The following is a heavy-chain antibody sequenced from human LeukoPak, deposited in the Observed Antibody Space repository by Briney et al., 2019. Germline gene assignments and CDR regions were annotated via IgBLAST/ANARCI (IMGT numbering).Heavy chain of an antibody. V-gene: IGHV4-34*01. CDR2: INHSGST. CDR1: GGSFGGYY. J-gene: IGHJ4*02. Sequence: SETLSLTCAVYGGSFGGYYWSWIRQPPGKGLEWIGEINHSGSTNYNPSLKSRVTISVDTSKNQFPLKLSSVTAADTAVYYCARVSVPATAIPNYFDYWGQGTLVTVSS. CDR3: ARVSVPATAIPNYFDY. D-gene: IGHD2-2*02.